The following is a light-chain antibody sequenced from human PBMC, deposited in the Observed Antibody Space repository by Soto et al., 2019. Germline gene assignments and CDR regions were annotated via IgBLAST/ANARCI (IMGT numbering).Light chain of an antibody. J-gene: IGKJ4*01. V-gene: IGKV1-16*02. CDR2: GAS. CDR3: QQYHSYPVT. Sequence: DIQMTQSPSSLSASVGDTVTITCRASQGINNFLAWFQQKPGKAPKSLIYGASSLQSGVPSKFSGSGSDTGFTLTISSLQPEDSATYFCQQYHSYPVTFGGGTKVDIK. CDR1: QGINNF.